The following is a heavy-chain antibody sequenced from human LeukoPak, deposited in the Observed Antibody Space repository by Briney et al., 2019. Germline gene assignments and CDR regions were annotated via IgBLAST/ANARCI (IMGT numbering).Heavy chain of an antibody. CDR3: ARETYNWDGDY. V-gene: IGHV3-48*03. J-gene: IGHJ4*02. CDR2: ISSSSSTI. CDR1: GFTFSSYE. D-gene: IGHD1-20*01. Sequence: GGSLRLSCAASGFTFSSYEMNWVRQAPGKGLEWVSYISSSSSTIYYADSVKGRFTISRDNAKNSLYLRMNNLRTEDTAVYYCARETYNWDGDYWGQGTLVTVSS.